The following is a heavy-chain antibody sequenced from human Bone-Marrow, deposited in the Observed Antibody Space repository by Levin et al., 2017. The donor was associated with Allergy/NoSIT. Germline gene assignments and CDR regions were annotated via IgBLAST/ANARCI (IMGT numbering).Heavy chain of an antibody. CDR3: ATDGGGSTIAFDY. CDR2: FDPEDGET. V-gene: IGHV1-24*01. CDR1: GYTLTALP. J-gene: IGHJ4*02. Sequence: VASVKVSCKVSGYTLTALPMHWVRQAPGKGLEWMGGFDPEDGETIYAQKFQGRVTMTEDTSTDTAYMELSSLRSDDTAVYYCATDGGGSTIAFDYWGQGTLVTVSS. D-gene: IGHD5/OR15-5a*01.